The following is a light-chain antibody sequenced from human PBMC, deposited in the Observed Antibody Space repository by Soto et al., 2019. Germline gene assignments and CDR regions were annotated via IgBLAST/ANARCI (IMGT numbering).Light chain of an antibody. CDR2: DAF. Sequence: IVLTQSPATLSLSPGERATLSCRASQSVSNCLAWYQQKPGQAPRLLIYDAFNRATGIPARFSGSGSGTDFTLTISSLEPEDFAVYYCQHRSNWPLTFGGGTKVEIK. CDR1: QSVSNC. CDR3: QHRSNWPLT. V-gene: IGKV3-11*01. J-gene: IGKJ4*01.